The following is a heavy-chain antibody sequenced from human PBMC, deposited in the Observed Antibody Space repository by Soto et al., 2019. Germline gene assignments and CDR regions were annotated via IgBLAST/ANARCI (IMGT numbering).Heavy chain of an antibody. J-gene: IGHJ4*02. CDR3: ARSDGRY. Sequence: QVQLQESGPGLVKPSETLSLTCTVSGGSISSYYWSWIRQPPGKGLEWIGYIYYSGSTTYNPSPKSRVTISVDTSKDQCPLKLSSVTAADTAVDYCARSDGRYWGQGTLVTVSS. CDR1: GGSISSYY. V-gene: IGHV4-59*01. CDR2: IYYSGST.